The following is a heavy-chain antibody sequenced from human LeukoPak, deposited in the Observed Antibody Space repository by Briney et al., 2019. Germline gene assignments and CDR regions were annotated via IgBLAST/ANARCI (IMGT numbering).Heavy chain of an antibody. Sequence: SQSLSLTCTVAGGSISSDYWSCVRQPPGEGLEWIGHIYYSGSTSYNHSLKSRVTTLVDTSKNQFSLELSSVTAADTAVYYCARHVKGATNAFEIWGQGTMVTVSS. CDR2: IYYSGST. CDR3: ARHVKGATNAFEI. V-gene: IGHV4-59*08. D-gene: IGHD1-26*01. CDR1: GGSISSDY. J-gene: IGHJ3*02.